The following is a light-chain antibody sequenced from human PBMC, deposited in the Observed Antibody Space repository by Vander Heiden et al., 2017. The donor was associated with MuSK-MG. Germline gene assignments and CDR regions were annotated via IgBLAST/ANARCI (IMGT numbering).Light chain of an antibody. Sequence: SALTLPRRGSGSPGQSVTISCTGTSSDVGGYNYVSWYQQHPGKAPKLMIYDVSKRPSGVPDRFSGSKSGNTASLTISGFQADDEADYSCCSYAGSYTLVVFGGGTKLTVL. V-gene: IGLV2-11*01. J-gene: IGLJ2*01. CDR1: SSDVGGYNY. CDR3: CSYAGSYTLVV. CDR2: DVS.